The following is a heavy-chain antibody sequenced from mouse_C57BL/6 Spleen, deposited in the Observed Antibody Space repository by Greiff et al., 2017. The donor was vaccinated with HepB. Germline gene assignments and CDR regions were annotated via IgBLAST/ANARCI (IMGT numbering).Heavy chain of an antibody. CDR1: GYTFTSYW. CDR3: ARGIYWDRAMDY. Sequence: VQLQQPGAELVRPGTSVKLSCKASGYTFTSYWMHWVKQRPGQGLEWIGVIDPSDSYTNYNQKFKGKATLTVDTSSSTAYMQLSSLTSEDSAVYYCARGIYWDRAMDYWGQGTSVTVSS. V-gene: IGHV1-59*01. CDR2: IDPSDSYT. J-gene: IGHJ4*01. D-gene: IGHD4-1*01.